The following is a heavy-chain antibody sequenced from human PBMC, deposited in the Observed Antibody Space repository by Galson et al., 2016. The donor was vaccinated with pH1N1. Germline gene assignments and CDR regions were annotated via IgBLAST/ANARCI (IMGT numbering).Heavy chain of an antibody. D-gene: IGHD2-21*01. J-gene: IGHJ6*02. V-gene: IGHV4-31*02. Sequence: KGLEWIGYVHYSGNTNYNPSLKSRVFISVDTSMNQFYLRLSSVTAADTAVYYCAREDLVVGEGRDSGLDAWGQGTTVTVSS. CDR3: AREDLVVGEGRDSGLDA. CDR2: VHYSGNT.